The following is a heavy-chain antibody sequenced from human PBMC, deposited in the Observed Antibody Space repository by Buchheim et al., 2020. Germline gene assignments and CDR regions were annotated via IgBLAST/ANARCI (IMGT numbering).Heavy chain of an antibody. CDR3: ARDGIAAREYGMDV. CDR1: GFTFSSYA. V-gene: IGHV3-30-3*01. J-gene: IGHJ6*02. CDR2: ISYDGSNK. D-gene: IGHD6-6*01. Sequence: QVQLVESGGGVVQPGRSLRLSCAASGFTFSSYAMHWVRQAPGKGLEWVAVISYDGSNKYYVDSVKGRFTISRDNSKNSLYLQMNSLRAEDTAVYYCARDGIAAREYGMDVWGQGTT.